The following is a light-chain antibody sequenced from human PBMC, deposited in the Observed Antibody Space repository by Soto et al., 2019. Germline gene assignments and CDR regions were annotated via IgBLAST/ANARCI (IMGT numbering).Light chain of an antibody. V-gene: IGKV3-20*01. CDR1: QSVTSNY. Sequence: EIVLTQSPGTLSLSPGERATLSCRASQSVTSNYLAWYQQRPGQAPRLLIYGASSRATGIPDRFSGSGSGTDFTLTISRLEPEDFAAYYCQQYGTTPQTFGQGTKVDIK. CDR2: GAS. CDR3: QQYGTTPQT. J-gene: IGKJ1*01.